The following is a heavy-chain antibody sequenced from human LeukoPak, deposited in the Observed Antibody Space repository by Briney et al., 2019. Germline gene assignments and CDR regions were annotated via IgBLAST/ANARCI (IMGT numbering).Heavy chain of an antibody. D-gene: IGHD5-18*01. CDR2: ISGSGGST. Sequence: GGSLRLSCAASGFTFSSYAMTWVRQAPGKGLEWVSSISGSGGSTYYADSVKGRFTISRDNSKNTLYLQMNSLRAEDTAVYYCAKGAAMAFYYFDYWGQGTLVTVSS. CDR3: AKGAAMAFYYFDY. J-gene: IGHJ4*02. V-gene: IGHV3-23*01. CDR1: GFTFSSYA.